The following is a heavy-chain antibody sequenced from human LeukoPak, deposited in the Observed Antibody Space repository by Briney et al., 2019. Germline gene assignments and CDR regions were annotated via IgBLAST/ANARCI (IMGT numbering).Heavy chain of an antibody. Sequence: GASVKVSCKASGGTFSSYAISWVRQAPGQGLEWMGRIIPILGIANYAQKFQGRVTITADKSTSTAYMELSSLRSEDTAVYYCARAGGTVTATGPYYYGMDVWGQGTTVTVSS. V-gene: IGHV1-69*04. J-gene: IGHJ6*02. CDR3: ARAGGTVTATGPYYYGMDV. CDR1: GGTFSSYA. CDR2: IIPILGIA. D-gene: IGHD4-17*01.